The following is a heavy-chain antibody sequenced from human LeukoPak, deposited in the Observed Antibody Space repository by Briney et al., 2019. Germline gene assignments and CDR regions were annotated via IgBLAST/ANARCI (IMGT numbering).Heavy chain of an antibody. CDR3: ARGLKYGSGSYYNWNWFDP. J-gene: IGHJ5*02. CDR2: IIPILGIA. CDR1: GGTFSSHA. V-gene: IGHV1-69*04. D-gene: IGHD3-10*01. Sequence: SVKVSCKASGGTFSSHAISWVRQAPGQGLEWMGRIIPILGIANYAQKFQGRVTITADKSTSTAYMELSSLRSEDTAVYYCARGLKYGSGSYYNWNWFDPWGQGTLVTVSS.